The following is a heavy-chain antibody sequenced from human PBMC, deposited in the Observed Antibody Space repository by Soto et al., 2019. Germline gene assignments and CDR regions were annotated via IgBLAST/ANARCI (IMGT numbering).Heavy chain of an antibody. CDR2: IYYSGST. Sequence: SETLSLTCTVSGGPISSSSYYWGWIRQPPGKGLEWIGSIYYSGSTYYNPSLKSRVTISVDTSKNQFSLKLSSVTAADTAVYYCARLPIQLWSPYYYYGMDVWGQGTTVT. J-gene: IGHJ6*02. D-gene: IGHD5-18*01. V-gene: IGHV4-39*01. CDR3: ARLPIQLWSPYYYYGMDV. CDR1: GGPISSSSYY.